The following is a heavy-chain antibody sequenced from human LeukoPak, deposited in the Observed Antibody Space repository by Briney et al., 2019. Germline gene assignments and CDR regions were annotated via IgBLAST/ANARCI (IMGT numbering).Heavy chain of an antibody. J-gene: IGHJ6*03. Sequence: GGSLRLSCAASGFTFSNYWMSWVRQAPGKGLEWVANIKQDGSEKYYVDSVKGRFTISRDNAKNSLYLQMNSLRAEDTAVYYCARGDIVVVPAPYYMDVWGKGTTVTVSS. CDR3: ARGDIVVVPAPYYMDV. D-gene: IGHD2-2*01. CDR1: GFTFSNYW. V-gene: IGHV3-7*01. CDR2: IKQDGSEK.